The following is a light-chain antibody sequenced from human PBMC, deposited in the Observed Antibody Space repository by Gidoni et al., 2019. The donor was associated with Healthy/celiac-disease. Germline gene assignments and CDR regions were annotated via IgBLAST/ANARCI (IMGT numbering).Light chain of an antibody. J-gene: IGKJ1*01. V-gene: IGKV1-8*01. CDR1: QVISSY. CDR2: AAS. CDR3: QQYYSYPQT. Sequence: AIRRAQSPSSLSASTGDRVTITCRASQVISSYLAWYQQKPRKAPKLLIYAASTLQSGVPSRFSGSGSGTDFTLTISCLQSEDFATYYCQQYYSYPQTFGQGTKVEIK.